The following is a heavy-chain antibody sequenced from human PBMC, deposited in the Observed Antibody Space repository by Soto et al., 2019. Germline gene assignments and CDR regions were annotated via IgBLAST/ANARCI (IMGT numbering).Heavy chain of an antibody. CDR2: ISSSSSYI. CDR3: ARTGVVAATGNPDY. D-gene: IGHD6-13*01. J-gene: IGHJ4*02. V-gene: IGHV3-21*01. Sequence: GGSLRLSCAASGFTFSSYSMNWVRQAPGKGLEWVSSISSSSSYIYYADSVKGRFTISRDNAKNSLYLQMNSLRAEDTAVYYCARTGVVAATGNPDYWGQGTLVTVSS. CDR1: GFTFSSYS.